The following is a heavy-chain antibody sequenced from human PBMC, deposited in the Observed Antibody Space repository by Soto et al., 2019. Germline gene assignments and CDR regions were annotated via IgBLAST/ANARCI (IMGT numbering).Heavy chain of an antibody. CDR3: AKDSVFGVVLDEARYFDL. CDR1: GFTFDDYA. V-gene: IGHV3-9*01. J-gene: IGHJ2*01. CDR2: ISWNSGSI. Sequence: GGSLRLSCAASGFTFDDYAMHWVRQAPGKGLEWVSGISWNSGSIGYADSVKGRFTISRDNAKNSLYLQMNSLRAEDTALYYCAKDSVFGVVLDEARYFDLWGRGTLVTVSS. D-gene: IGHD3-3*01.